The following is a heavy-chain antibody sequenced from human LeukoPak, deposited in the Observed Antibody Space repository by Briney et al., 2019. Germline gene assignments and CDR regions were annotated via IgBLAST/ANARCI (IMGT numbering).Heavy chain of an antibody. CDR1: GFTFSIYW. J-gene: IGHJ4*02. CDR2: IKQDGSEK. CDR3: ARENSGTLSIDY. Sequence: GGSLRLSCAASGFTFSIYWMTWVRQAPGKGLEWVANIKQDGSEKYYVDSVKGRFTISRDNAKNSLYLQMSSLRAEDTAVYYCARENSGTLSIDYWGQGTLVTVSS. V-gene: IGHV3-7*01. D-gene: IGHD1-26*01.